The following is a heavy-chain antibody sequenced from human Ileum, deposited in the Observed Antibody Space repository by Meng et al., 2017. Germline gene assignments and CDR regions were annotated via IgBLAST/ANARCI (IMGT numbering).Heavy chain of an antibody. J-gene: IGHJ4*02. CDR1: GGSISSTYW. CDR3: ARIDYGGNGIEKYYFDY. V-gene: IGHV4-4*02. Sequence: VQRQGSGPGRVEPSGTLSLPCAVSGGSISSTYWWTWVRQSAGKGLEWIGEIHHSGSTNYNPSLKSRVTISVDKSKNQFSLNLRSVTAADTAVYYCARIDYGGNGIEKYYFDYWGQGTLVTVSS. CDR2: IHHSGST. D-gene: IGHD4-23*01.